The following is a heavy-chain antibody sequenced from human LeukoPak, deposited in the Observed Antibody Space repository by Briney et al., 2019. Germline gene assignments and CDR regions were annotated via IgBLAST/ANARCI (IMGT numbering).Heavy chain of an antibody. CDR3: ARDQDWFDP. Sequence: ASVKVSCKASGYTFTSYAMHWVRQAPGQRLEWMGWINAGNGNTKYSQKLQGRVTVTTDTSTSTAYMELRGLRSDDTAVYYCARDQDWFDPWGQGTLVTVSS. CDR1: GYTFTSYA. CDR2: INAGNGNT. V-gene: IGHV1-3*01. J-gene: IGHJ5*02.